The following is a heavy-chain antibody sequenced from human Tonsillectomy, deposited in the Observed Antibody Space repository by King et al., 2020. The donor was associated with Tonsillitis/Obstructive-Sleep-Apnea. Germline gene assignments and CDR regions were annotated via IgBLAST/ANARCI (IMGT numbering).Heavy chain of an antibody. J-gene: IGHJ6*03. CDR3: ARVPIPYCSSTSCYGPASYYYYYMDV. CDR2: INPNSGGT. V-gene: IGHV1-2*06. D-gene: IGHD2-2*01. CDR1: GYTFTGYY. Sequence: VQLVESGAEVKKPGASVKVSCKASGYTFTGYYMHWVRQAPGQGLEWMGRINPNSGGTNYAQKFQGRVTMTRDTSISTAYMGLSRLRSDDTAVYYCARVPIPYCSSTSCYGPASYYYYYMDVWGKGTTVTVSS.